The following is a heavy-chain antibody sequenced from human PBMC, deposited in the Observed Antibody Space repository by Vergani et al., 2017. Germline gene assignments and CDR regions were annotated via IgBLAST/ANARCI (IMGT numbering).Heavy chain of an antibody. J-gene: IGHJ4*02. CDR1: GGSVSSGSYY. D-gene: IGHD6-19*01. CDR3: ASYGQWLID. CDR2: IYYSGST. V-gene: IGHV4-61*01. Sequence: QVQLQESGPGLVKPSETLSLTCTVSGGSVSSGSYYWSWIRQPPGKGLEWSGYIYYSGSTNYNPSLKSRVTISVDTSKNQFSLKLSSVTAADTAVYYCASYGQWLIDWGQGTLVTVSS.